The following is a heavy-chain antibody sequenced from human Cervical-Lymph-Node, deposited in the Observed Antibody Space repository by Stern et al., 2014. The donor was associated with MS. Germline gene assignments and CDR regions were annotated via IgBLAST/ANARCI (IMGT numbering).Heavy chain of an antibody. CDR3: ARGLLGSENAFDI. V-gene: IGHV1-18*01. D-gene: IGHD2-15*01. Sequence: QVQLVQSGAEVKKPWASVKVSCKASGCTFTSNGISWVRRAPRQGLEWMGWISAYNGNTNYAQTLQGRVTMTTDTSTSTASMELRSLRSDDTAVYYCARGLLGSENAFDIWGQGTMVTVSS. CDR1: GCTFTSNG. J-gene: IGHJ3*02. CDR2: ISAYNGNT.